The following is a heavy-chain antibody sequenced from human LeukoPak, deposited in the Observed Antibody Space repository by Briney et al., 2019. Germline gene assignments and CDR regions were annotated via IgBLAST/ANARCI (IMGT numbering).Heavy chain of an antibody. CDR1: GGSFSGYY. D-gene: IGHD1-26*01. J-gene: IGHJ4*02. CDR3: ARRSGSYPRNFDY. V-gene: IGHV4-34*01. Sequence: SETLSLTCAVYGGSFSGYYWSWIRQPPGKGLEWIGEINHSGSTNYNPSLKSRVTISIDTSKNQFSLKLSSVTAADTAIYYCARRSGSYPRNFDYWGQGTLVTVSS. CDR2: INHSGST.